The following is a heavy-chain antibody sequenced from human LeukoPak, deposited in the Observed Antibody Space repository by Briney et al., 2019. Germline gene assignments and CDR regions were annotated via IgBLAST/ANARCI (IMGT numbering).Heavy chain of an antibody. CDR3: AELGITMIGGV. CDR1: GFTFSSHD. CDR2: ISYDGSKK. Sequence: PGGSLRLSCAASGFTFSSHDINWVRQAPGKGLEWVAVISYDGSKKYYADSVKGRFTISRDNAKNSLYLQMNSLRAEDTAVYYCAELGITMIGGVWGKGTTVTISS. V-gene: IGHV3-30*04. D-gene: IGHD3-10*02. J-gene: IGHJ6*04.